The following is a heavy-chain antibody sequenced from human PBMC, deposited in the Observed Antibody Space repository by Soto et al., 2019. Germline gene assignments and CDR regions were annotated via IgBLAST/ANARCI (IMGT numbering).Heavy chain of an antibody. V-gene: IGHV3-11*01. J-gene: IGHJ1*01. Sequence: GGSLRLSCAASGFTFSDHYMSWIRQAPGKGLEWVSYISGSGGIIYYADSVKGRFTISRDNAKNSLYLQMNSLRAEDTAVYYCARSCSGGRCSSQYFEHWGQGTLVTVSS. CDR1: GFTFSDHY. D-gene: IGHD2-15*01. CDR2: ISGSGGII. CDR3: ARSCSGGRCSSQYFEH.